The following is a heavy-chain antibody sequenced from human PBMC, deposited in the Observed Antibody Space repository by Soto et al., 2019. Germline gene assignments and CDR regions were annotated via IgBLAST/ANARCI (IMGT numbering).Heavy chain of an antibody. CDR1: GFTFSSYG. CDR3: ARGPIAARPGFDY. J-gene: IGHJ4*02. Sequence: GGSLRLSCAASGFTFSSYGMHWVRQAPGKGLEWVAVIWYDGSNKYYADSVKGRFTISRDNSKNTLYLQMNSLRAEDTAVYYCARGPIAARPGFDYWGQGTLVTVSS. D-gene: IGHD6-6*01. V-gene: IGHV3-33*01. CDR2: IWYDGSNK.